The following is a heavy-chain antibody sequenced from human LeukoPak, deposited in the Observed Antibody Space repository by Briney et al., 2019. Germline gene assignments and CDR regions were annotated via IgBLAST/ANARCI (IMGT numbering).Heavy chain of an antibody. Sequence: ASVKVSCKASGYTFTNYAMNWVRQAPGQGLEWMGWIHPSTGNPTYAQGFTGRFVFSLDTSVSTTYLQISSLKAEDTAVYYCAREARVRLQPWYYFDYWGQGTLVTVSS. CDR1: GYTFTNYA. D-gene: IGHD5-24*01. V-gene: IGHV7-4-1*02. CDR2: IHPSTGNP. J-gene: IGHJ4*02. CDR3: AREARVRLQPWYYFDY.